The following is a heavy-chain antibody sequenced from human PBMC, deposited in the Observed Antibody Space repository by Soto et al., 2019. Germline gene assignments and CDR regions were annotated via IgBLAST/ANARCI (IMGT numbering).Heavy chain of an antibody. D-gene: IGHD6-6*01. Sequence: SQTISLTCAISGDSVSSYSAAWNWIRQSPSGGLEWLGRTYYRSRFVSDYADSVKSRIIINPDTSKNQFSLQLRSVTPEDTALYYCSRDRYSSSGWFDPWGQGTPVTVSS. CDR3: SRDRYSSSGWFDP. J-gene: IGHJ5*02. CDR1: GDSVSSYSAA. CDR2: TYYRSRFVS. V-gene: IGHV6-1*01.